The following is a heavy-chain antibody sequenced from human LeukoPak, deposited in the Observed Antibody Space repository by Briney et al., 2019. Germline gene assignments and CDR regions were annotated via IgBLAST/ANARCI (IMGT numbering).Heavy chain of an antibody. J-gene: IGHJ4*02. CDR1: GFTFSSYW. CDR3: ARSGWPYYFDY. Sequence: PGGSLRLSCAASGFTFSSYWMHWVRQAPGKGLVWVSRIHSDGSSTSYADSVRGRFTISRDDAKSTLYRQMNSLRAEDTAVYYCARSGWPYYFDYWGQGTLVTVSS. D-gene: IGHD3-22*01. CDR2: IHSDGSST. V-gene: IGHV3-74*01.